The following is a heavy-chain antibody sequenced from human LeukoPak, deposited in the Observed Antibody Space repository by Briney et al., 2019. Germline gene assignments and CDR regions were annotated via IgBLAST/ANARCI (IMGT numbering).Heavy chain of an antibody. Sequence: SETLSLTCTVSGGSISSGSYYWSWIWQPAGKGLEWIGRIYTSGSTSYNPSLKSRVTISVDTSKNQFSLKLSSVTAADTAVYYCARDPVGSDGDYYFDYWGQGTLVTVSS. J-gene: IGHJ4*02. CDR3: ARDPVGSDGDYYFDY. V-gene: IGHV4-61*02. CDR2: IYTSGST. CDR1: GGSISSGSYY. D-gene: IGHD4-17*01.